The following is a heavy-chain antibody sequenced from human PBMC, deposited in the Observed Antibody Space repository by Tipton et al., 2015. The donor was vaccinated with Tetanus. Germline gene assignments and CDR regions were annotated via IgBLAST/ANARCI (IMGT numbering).Heavy chain of an antibody. J-gene: IGHJ3*01. Sequence: GLVKPSETLSLTCSVSGAPVTSGRHHWSWIRLAPGRGLEWIGFVSDSGSTNYNPSVRARVAISLDTSKNQFSRELTSVTAADTAVYYCAGDSSLGSNSWAFDLWGRGTTATVSS. V-gene: IGHV4-61*01. CDR2: VSDSGST. CDR1: GAPVTSGRHH. D-gene: IGHD4-23*01. CDR3: AGDSSLGSNSWAFDL.